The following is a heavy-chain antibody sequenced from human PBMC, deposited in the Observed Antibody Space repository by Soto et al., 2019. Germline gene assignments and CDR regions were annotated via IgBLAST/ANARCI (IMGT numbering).Heavy chain of an antibody. CDR2: IFYSGST. CDR1: GGSIGTYY. J-gene: IGHJ4*02. D-gene: IGHD3-10*01. V-gene: IGHV4-59*12. Sequence: PSETLSLTCTVSGGSIGTYYWNWIRQPPGKGLEWIGYIFYSGSTNYNPSLKSRVTISVDTSKNQFSLKLSSVTSADTAVYYCGRRGSGSYFDHWGQGTPVTVPS. CDR3: GRRGSGSYFDH.